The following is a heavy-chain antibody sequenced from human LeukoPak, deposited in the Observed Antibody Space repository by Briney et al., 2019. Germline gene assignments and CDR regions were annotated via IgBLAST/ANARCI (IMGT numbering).Heavy chain of an antibody. Sequence: SETLSLTCTVSGGSISSYYWSWIRQRAGKGLEWIGRIYTSGSTNYNPSLKSRVTMSVDTSKNQFSLKLSSVTAADTAVYYCARGARTIFGVVIGPFDYWGQGTLVTVSS. D-gene: IGHD3-3*01. CDR3: ARGARTIFGVVIGPFDY. CDR1: GGSISSYY. CDR2: IYTSGST. J-gene: IGHJ4*02. V-gene: IGHV4-4*07.